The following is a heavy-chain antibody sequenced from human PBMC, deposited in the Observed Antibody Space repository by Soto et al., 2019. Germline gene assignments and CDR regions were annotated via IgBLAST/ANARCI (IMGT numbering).Heavy chain of an antibody. D-gene: IGHD6-13*01. J-gene: IGHJ3*02. CDR3: ARKEQQLNDAFDI. Sequence: GESLKISCKGSGYIFTSYWIGWVRQMPGKGLEWMGIIYPGDSDTRYSPSFQGQVTISADKSISTAYLQWSSLKASDTAMYYFARKEQQLNDAFDILGKGTMGTVSS. CDR2: IYPGDSDT. V-gene: IGHV5-51*01. CDR1: GYIFTSYW.